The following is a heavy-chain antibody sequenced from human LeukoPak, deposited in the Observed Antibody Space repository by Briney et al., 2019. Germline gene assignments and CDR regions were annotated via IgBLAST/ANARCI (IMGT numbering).Heavy chain of an antibody. J-gene: IGHJ5*02. CDR1: GFTFRSYA. CDR3: AREGGIVVRPAANWFDP. V-gene: IGHV3-23*01. D-gene: IGHD2-2*01. Sequence: GGSLRLSCAASGFTFRSYAMSWVRQSPGKGLEWVSTISGSGGSTYSADSVRGRFTISRDNSNSTVYLQMDSLRSDDTAVYYCAREGGIVVRPAANWFDPWGQGTLVTVSS. CDR2: ISGSGGST.